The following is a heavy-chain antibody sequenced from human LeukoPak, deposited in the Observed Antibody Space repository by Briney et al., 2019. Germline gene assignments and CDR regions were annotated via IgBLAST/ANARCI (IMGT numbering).Heavy chain of an antibody. Sequence: ASVRVSCKASGYTFTSYGISWVRQAPGQGLEWMGWISAYNGNTNYAQKLQGRVTMTTDTSTSTAYMELRSLRSDDTAVYYCARDPSSGWRNKRDYWGQGTLVTVSS. J-gene: IGHJ4*02. CDR1: GYTFTSYG. CDR2: ISAYNGNT. V-gene: IGHV1-18*01. CDR3: ARDPSSGWRNKRDY. D-gene: IGHD6-25*01.